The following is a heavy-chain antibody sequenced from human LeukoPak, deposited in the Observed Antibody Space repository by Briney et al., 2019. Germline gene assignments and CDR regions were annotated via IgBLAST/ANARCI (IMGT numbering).Heavy chain of an antibody. D-gene: IGHD3-10*01. CDR1: GGSISSYY. Sequence: SETLSLTCTVSGGSISSYYWSWIRQPPGKGLEWIGYIYYSGSTNYNPSHKSRVTISVDTSKNQFSLKLSSVTAADTAVYYCASLDGSGRNHWGQGTLVTVSS. J-gene: IGHJ5*02. CDR2: IYYSGST. CDR3: ASLDGSGRNH. V-gene: IGHV4-59*01.